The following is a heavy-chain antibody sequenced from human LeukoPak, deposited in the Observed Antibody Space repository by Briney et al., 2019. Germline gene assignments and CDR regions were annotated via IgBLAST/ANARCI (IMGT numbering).Heavy chain of an antibody. CDR3: ARVHSTVRSYYYYYYMDV. J-gene: IGHJ6*03. CDR1: GGSISSYY. Sequence: PSETLSLTCTVSGGSISSYYWSWFRQPAGKGLEWIGRIYTSGSTNYNPSLKSRVTMSVDTSKNQFSLKLSSVTAADTAVYYCARVHSTVRSYYYYYYMDVWGKGTTVTVSS. D-gene: IGHD4-11*01. V-gene: IGHV4-4*07. CDR2: IYTSGST.